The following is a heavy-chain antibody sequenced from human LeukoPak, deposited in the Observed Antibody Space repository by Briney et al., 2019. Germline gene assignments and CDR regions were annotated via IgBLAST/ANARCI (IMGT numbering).Heavy chain of an antibody. CDR3: ARDLTRDYDGMDV. CDR1: GFTFSSYS. CDR2: IYSGGST. Sequence: GGSLRLSCAASGFTFSSYSMNWVRQAPGKGLEWVSVIYSGGSTFYADSVKGRFTISRDNSKNTLYLQMNSLRAEDTAVYYCARDLTRDYDGMDVWGQGTTVTVSS. J-gene: IGHJ6*02. V-gene: IGHV3-53*01. D-gene: IGHD3-9*01.